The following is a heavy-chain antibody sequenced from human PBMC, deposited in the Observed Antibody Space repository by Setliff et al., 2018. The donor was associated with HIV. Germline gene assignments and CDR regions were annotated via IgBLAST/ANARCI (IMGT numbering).Heavy chain of an antibody. J-gene: IGHJ6*03. CDR3: ARAGVSCGTDCSSQDFNYYYYMDV. CDR1: GYTFTAHY. V-gene: IGHV1-2*06. Sequence: ASVKVSCKASGYTFTAHYIHWVRQAPGQGLEWMGRINPKSGATNYAQKFQGSVTLTRDTAISTAYMEVKRLRSDDTAVYYCARAGVSCGTDCSSQDFNYYYYMDVWGKGTTVTVSS. D-gene: IGHD2-21*02. CDR2: INPKSGAT.